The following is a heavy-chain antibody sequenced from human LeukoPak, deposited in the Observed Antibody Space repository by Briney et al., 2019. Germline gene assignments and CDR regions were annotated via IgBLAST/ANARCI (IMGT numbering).Heavy chain of an antibody. J-gene: IGHJ6*03. Sequence: SETLSLTCAVCGGSFSGYYWSWIRQPPAKGLEWIGEINHSGSTNYNPSLKSRVTISVDTSKNQFSLKLSSVTAADTAVYYCARGSVVVVAAIYYYYYYMDVWGKGTTVTVSS. D-gene: IGHD2-15*01. CDR1: GGSFSGYY. CDR2: INHSGST. CDR3: ARGSVVVVAAIYYYYYYMDV. V-gene: IGHV4-34*01.